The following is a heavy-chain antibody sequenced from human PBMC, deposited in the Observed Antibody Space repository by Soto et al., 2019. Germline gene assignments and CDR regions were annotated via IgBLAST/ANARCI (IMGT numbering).Heavy chain of an antibody. CDR2: ISGSGGST. CDR3: AKDLSGITMIVVVIALSACDI. J-gene: IGHJ3*02. V-gene: IGHV3-23*01. Sequence: VAEGNSIGYGVSWISQNQGKGLEWVSAISGSGGSTYYADSVKGRFTISRDNSKNTLYLQMNSLRAEDTAVYYCAKDLSGITMIVVVIALSACDIRGQRTTV. CDR1: EGNSIGYG. D-gene: IGHD3-22*01.